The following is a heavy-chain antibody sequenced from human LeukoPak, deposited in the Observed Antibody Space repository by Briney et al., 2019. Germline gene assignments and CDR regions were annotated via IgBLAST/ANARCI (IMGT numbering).Heavy chain of an antibody. Sequence: ASVKVSCKASGYTFTGYYMHWVRPAPGQGLEWMGRINPNSGGTNYAQKFQGRVTMARNTSISTAYMELSSLRSEDTAVYYCAKGARAYDFWIFDYWGQGTLVTVSS. D-gene: IGHD3-3*01. CDR2: INPNSGGT. CDR3: AKGARAYDFWIFDY. CDR1: GYTFTGYY. V-gene: IGHV1-2*06. J-gene: IGHJ4*02.